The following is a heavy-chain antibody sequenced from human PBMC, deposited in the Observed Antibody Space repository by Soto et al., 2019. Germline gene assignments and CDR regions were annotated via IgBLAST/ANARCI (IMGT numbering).Heavy chain of an antibody. D-gene: IGHD4-4*01. Sequence: TLSLRCSPSGASISSGDYYWSWIRQPPGKGLEWIGYIYYSGSTYYNPSLKSRVTISVDTSKNQISLKLSSVTAADTAVYYCAERNQYSSYHIRPSYYFNYLGQLTRVTVSS. V-gene: IGHV4-30-4*01. CDR3: AERNQYSSYHIRPSYYFNY. J-gene: IGHJ4*02. CDR1: GASISSGDYY. CDR2: IYYSGST.